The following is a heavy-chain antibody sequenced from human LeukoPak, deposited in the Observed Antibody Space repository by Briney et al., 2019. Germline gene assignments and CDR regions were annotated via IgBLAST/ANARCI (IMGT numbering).Heavy chain of an antibody. V-gene: IGHV1-2*04. J-gene: IGHJ4*02. Sequence: GASVKVSCKASGYTFTGYYMHWVRQAPGQGLEWMGWINPNSGGTNYAQKFQGWVTMTRDTSISTAYMELSRLRSDDTAVYYCARDLDFYGSGGSYFDYWGQGTLVTASS. CDR3: ARDLDFYGSGGSYFDY. CDR2: INPNSGGT. CDR1: GYTFTGYY. D-gene: IGHD3-10*01.